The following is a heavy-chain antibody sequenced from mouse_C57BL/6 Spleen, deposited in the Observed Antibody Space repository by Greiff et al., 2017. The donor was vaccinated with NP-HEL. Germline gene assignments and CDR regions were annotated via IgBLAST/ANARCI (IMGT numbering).Heavy chain of an antibody. Sequence: VQLQQPGAELVRPGSSVKLSCKASGYTFTSYWMHWVKQRPIQGLEWIGNIDPSDSETHYNQKFKDKATFAVAKSSNTSYMQLSSLTSEDSAVYYCAKEKTGYYYAMDYWGQGTSVTVSS. CDR1: GYTFTSYW. D-gene: IGHD4-1*01. V-gene: IGHV1-52*01. J-gene: IGHJ4*01. CDR2: IDPSDSET. CDR3: AKEKTGYYYAMDY.